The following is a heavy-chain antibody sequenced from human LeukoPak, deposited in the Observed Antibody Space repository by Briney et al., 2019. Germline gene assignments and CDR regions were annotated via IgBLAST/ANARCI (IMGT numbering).Heavy chain of an antibody. CDR3: AGSRDGYNWGDSDY. Sequence: SVKVSCKASGGTFSSYAISWVRQAPGQGLEWMGGIIPIFGTANYAQKFQGRGTITADESTSTAYMELMSLRSEDTAVYYCAGSRDGYNWGDSDYWGQGTLVTVSS. CDR1: GGTFSSYA. CDR2: IIPIFGTA. D-gene: IGHD5-24*01. J-gene: IGHJ4*02. V-gene: IGHV1-69*13.